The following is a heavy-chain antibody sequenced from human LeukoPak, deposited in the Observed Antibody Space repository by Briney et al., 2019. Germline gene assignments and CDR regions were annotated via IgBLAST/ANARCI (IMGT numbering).Heavy chain of an antibody. Sequence: GGSLRLSCAASGFTFSSFSMNWVRQAPGKGLEWVSYISSGSSTIYYADSVKGRFTISRDNAKNSLYLQMNSLRAEDTAVYYCAREYYDSSGYYGNPDYWGQGTLVTVSS. J-gene: IGHJ4*02. CDR3: AREYYDSSGYYGNPDY. D-gene: IGHD3-22*01. V-gene: IGHV3-48*01. CDR1: GFTFSSFS. CDR2: ISSGSSTI.